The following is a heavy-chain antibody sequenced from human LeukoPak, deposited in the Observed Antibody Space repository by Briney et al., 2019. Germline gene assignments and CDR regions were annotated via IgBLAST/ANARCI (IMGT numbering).Heavy chain of an antibody. J-gene: IGHJ4*02. V-gene: IGHV4-61*02. CDR1: GGSISSGSYY. CDR3: ASTYQPLRPFDY. CDR2: IYTSGST. D-gene: IGHD2-2*01. Sequence: PSETLSLTCTVSGGSISSGSYYWSWIRQPAGKGLEWIGRIYTSGSTNYNPSLKSRVTISVDTSKNQFSLKLSSVTAADTAVYYCASTYQPLRPFDYWGQGTLVTVSS.